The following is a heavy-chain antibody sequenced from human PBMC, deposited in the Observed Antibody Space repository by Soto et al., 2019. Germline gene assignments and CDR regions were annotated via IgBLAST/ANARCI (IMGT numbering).Heavy chain of an antibody. J-gene: IGHJ3*02. D-gene: IGHD3-22*01. Sequence: LKISCKGSGYSFTSYWIGWVRQMPGKGLEWMGIIYPGDSDTRYSPSFQGQVTISADKSISTAYLQWSSLKASDTAMYYCARQDDSSGHPNAFDIWSQGTMVTVSS. CDR3: ARQDDSSGHPNAFDI. CDR2: IYPGDSDT. V-gene: IGHV5-51*01. CDR1: GYSFTSYW.